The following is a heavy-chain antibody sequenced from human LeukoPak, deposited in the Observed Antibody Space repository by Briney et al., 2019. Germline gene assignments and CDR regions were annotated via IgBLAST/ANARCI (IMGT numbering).Heavy chain of an antibody. Sequence: GGSLRLSCAASGFTFSGSAMHWVRQASGKGLEWVGRIRSKANSYATAYAASVKGRFTISRDDSKNTAYLQMNSLKTEDTAVYYCTRQRQLDSSGYYHQISFNYWGQGTLVTVSS. CDR1: GFTFSGSA. D-gene: IGHD3-22*01. V-gene: IGHV3-73*01. CDR2: IRSKANSYAT. CDR3: TRQRQLDSSGYYHQISFNY. J-gene: IGHJ4*02.